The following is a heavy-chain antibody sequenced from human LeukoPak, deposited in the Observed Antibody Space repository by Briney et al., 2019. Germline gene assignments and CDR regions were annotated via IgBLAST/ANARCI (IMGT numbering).Heavy chain of an antibody. V-gene: IGHV1-2*02. D-gene: IGHD3-9*01. Sequence: GASVKVSCKASGYTFTGYYMHWVRQAPGQGLEWMGWINPNSGGTNYAQKFQGRVTMTRDTSISTAYMELSRLRSDDTAVYYCARDKGYDILTGYSQSLLYNWFDPWGQGTPVTVSS. CDR3: ARDKGYDILTGYSQSLLYNWFDP. J-gene: IGHJ5*02. CDR2: INPNSGGT. CDR1: GYTFTGYY.